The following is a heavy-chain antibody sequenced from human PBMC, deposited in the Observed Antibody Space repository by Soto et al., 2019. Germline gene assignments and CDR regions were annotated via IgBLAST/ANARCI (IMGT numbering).Heavy chain of an antibody. CDR3: ATYRYDSSGYPYFDY. CDR2: MNPNNGNT. CDR1: GYTFTSYD. D-gene: IGHD3-22*01. J-gene: IGHJ4*02. V-gene: IGHV1-8*01. Sequence: QVQLVQSGAEVKKPGASVKVSCKASGYTFTSYDINWVRQATGQGLEWMGWMNPNNGNTGYAQDFQVRVTMTRNTSISAAYMELSSLRAEDTAVYYGATYRYDSSGYPYFDYWGQGTLVTVSS.